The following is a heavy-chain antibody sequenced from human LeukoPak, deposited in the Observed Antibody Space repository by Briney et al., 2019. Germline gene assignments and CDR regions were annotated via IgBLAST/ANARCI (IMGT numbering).Heavy chain of an antibody. J-gene: IGHJ4*02. V-gene: IGHV3-23*01. CDR3: AKVREYQLPYFDY. CDR1: GFTVSSNY. CDR2: ISGSGSST. Sequence: GGSLRLSCAASGFTVSSNYMSWVRQAPGKGLEWVSAISGSGSSTYYADSVKGRFTISRDNSKNTLYLQMNSLRAEDTAVYYCAKVREYQLPYFDYWGQGTLVTVSS. D-gene: IGHD2-2*01.